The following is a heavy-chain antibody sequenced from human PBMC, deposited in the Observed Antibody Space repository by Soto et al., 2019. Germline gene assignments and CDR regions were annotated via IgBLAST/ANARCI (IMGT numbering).Heavy chain of an antibody. V-gene: IGHV4-34*01. J-gene: IGHJ6*02. CDR3: ARHTEGTNGYYYYGMDV. D-gene: IGHD2-8*01. CDR1: GGSFSAYY. Sequence: SETLSLTCAVYGGSFSAYYWSWIRQPPGKGLEWIGEINHSGGTSYNPSLKSRVTISVDTSKSQFSLKLSSVTAADTAVYYCARHTEGTNGYYYYGMDVWGQGTTVTVSS. CDR2: INHSGGT.